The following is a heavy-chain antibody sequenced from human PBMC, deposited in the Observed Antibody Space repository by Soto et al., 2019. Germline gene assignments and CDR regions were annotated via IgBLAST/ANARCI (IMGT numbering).Heavy chain of an antibody. CDR2: IYSGGTT. D-gene: IGHD3-16*01. J-gene: IGHJ6*02. CDR1: GFTVSSNY. V-gene: IGHV3-66*01. Sequence: EVQLVESGGGLVQPGGSLRLSCTASGFTVSSNYMSWVRQAPGKGLEWVSVIYSGGTTYYADYVKGRFTISRDNSKNTLYLQMTSLRAEDTAVYYSARGGSASGGYYYYVMDVWGQGTTVTVSS. CDR3: ARGGSASGGYYYYVMDV.